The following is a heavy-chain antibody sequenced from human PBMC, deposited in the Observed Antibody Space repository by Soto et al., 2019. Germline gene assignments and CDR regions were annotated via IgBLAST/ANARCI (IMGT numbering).Heavy chain of an antibody. CDR3: AKYSDLPYEAYLQQ. V-gene: IGHV3-23*01. J-gene: IGHJ1*01. CDR1: GFTFSVYA. D-gene: IGHD2-2*01. Sequence: GGSLRLSCAASGFTFSVYAMSWVRQAPGKGLEWVSAISSNGGRTFYADSLRGRFTISRDNSKSALYLQMNNLRAEDTAIYYCAKYSDLPYEAYLQQWGQGNLVTV. CDR2: ISSNGGRT.